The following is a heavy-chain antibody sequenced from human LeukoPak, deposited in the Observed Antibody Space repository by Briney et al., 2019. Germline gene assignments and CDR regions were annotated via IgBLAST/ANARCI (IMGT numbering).Heavy chain of an antibody. CDR3: ARCMYGGKSYGVDV. Sequence: SETLSLTCTVSGGSISRSIYYWGWIRQSPGKGLEWIGSIYYSGSTYYNPSLKTRVTTSVDTSKNQFSLNLNSLTAADTAVYYCARCMYGGKSYGVDVWGQGTTVTVSS. D-gene: IGHD4-23*01. CDR2: IYYSGST. V-gene: IGHV4-39*01. CDR1: GGSISRSIYY. J-gene: IGHJ6*02.